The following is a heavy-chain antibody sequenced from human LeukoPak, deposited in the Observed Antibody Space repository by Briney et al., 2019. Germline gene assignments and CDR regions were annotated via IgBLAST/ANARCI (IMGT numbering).Heavy chain of an antibody. V-gene: IGHV3-23*01. CDR2: ITGSGDAT. Sequence: TGGSLRLSCAASGFTFRDYAMAWVRQTPGKGLEWVSAITGSGDATYYTDSVKGGFTISRDNSKRTLYLQMPILAAEDTALYYCAKERLYHHLSPHIFYFYCWGQATLVAFSS. J-gene: IGHJ4*02. D-gene: IGHD3-3*02. CDR3: AKERLYHHLSPHIFYFYC. CDR1: GFTFRDYA.